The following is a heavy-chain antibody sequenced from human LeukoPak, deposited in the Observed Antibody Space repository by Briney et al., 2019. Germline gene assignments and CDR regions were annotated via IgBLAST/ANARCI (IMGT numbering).Heavy chain of an antibody. CDR3: AREFNGSGNFDY. CDR1: GGSFSGYY. J-gene: IGHJ4*02. Sequence: SETLSLTCAVYGGSFSGYYWSWIRQPPGKGLEWIGEINHSGSTNYNPSLKSRVTISVDTSKNQFSLKLSSVTAADTAVYYCAREFNGSGNFDYWGQGTLVTVSS. V-gene: IGHV4-34*01. D-gene: IGHD3-10*01. CDR2: INHSGST.